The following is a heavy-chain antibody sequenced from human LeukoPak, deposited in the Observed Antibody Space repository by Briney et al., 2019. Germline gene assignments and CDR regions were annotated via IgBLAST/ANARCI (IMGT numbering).Heavy chain of an antibody. CDR3: ARDRGILSFDY. Sequence: SETLSLTCTVSGGSISSYYWSWIRQPPGKGLEWIGYIYYSGSTNHNPSLKSRVTISVDTSKNQFSLKLSSVTAADTAVYYCARDRGILSFDYWGQGTLVTVSS. J-gene: IGHJ4*02. V-gene: IGHV4-59*01. D-gene: IGHD2-15*01. CDR2: IYYSGST. CDR1: GGSISSYY.